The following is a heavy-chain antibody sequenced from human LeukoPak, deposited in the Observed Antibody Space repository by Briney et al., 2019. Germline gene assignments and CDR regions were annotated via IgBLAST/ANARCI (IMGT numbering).Heavy chain of an antibody. CDR1: GFTFSSYA. D-gene: IGHD1-26*01. J-gene: IGHJ1*01. Sequence: GGSLRLSCAASGFTFSSYAMSWVRQAPGKGLEWVSAISGSGGSTYYADSVKGRFTISRGNSKNTLYLQMNSLRAEDTAVYYCAKEGASGSYYKYFQHWGQGTLVTVSS. V-gene: IGHV3-23*01. CDR3: AKEGASGSYYKYFQH. CDR2: ISGSGGST.